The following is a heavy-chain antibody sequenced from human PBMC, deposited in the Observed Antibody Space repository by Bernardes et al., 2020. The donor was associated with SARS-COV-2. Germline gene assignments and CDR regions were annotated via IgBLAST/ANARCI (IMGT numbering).Heavy chain of an antibody. CDR2: ISSSSSYI. V-gene: IGHV3-21*01. CDR1: GFTFSSYS. D-gene: IGHD2-2*01. Sequence: GGSLRLSCAASGFTFSSYSMNWVRQAPGKGLEWVSSISSSSSYIYYADSVKGRFTISRDNAKNSLYLQMNSLRAEDTAVYYCARRWGYCSSTSCSTDAFDIWGQGTMVTVSS. J-gene: IGHJ3*02. CDR3: ARRWGYCSSTSCSTDAFDI.